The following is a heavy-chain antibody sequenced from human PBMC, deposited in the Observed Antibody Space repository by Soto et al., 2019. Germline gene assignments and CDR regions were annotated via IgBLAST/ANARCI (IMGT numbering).Heavy chain of an antibody. J-gene: IGHJ6*02. CDR1: GFTFSSYA. CDR3: ASLDTATDYYYYGMDV. Sequence: AGSLRLSCAASGFTFSSYAMHWVRQAPGKGLEWVAVISYDGSNKYYADSVKGRFTISRDNSKNTLYLQMNSLRAEDTAVYYCASLDTATDYYYYGMDVWGQGTTVTVS. D-gene: IGHD5-18*01. V-gene: IGHV3-30-3*01. CDR2: ISYDGSNK.